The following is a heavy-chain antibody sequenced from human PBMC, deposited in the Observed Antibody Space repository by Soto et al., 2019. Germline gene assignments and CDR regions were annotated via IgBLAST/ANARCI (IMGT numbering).Heavy chain of an antibody. CDR2: VSHIGAT. V-gene: IGHV4-59*12. CDR3: ARVDFGYYGSSYPYY. J-gene: IGHJ4*02. D-gene: IGHD1-26*01. Sequence: QVHLQESGPGLVKPSETLSLTCTVSGDSMHSYYWTWIRQPPGKGLEWIGYVSHIGATNYNPSLESRITISGDTTKNQFSLKLKSVTAADTAIYYCARVDFGYYGSSYPYYWGQGTLVTVSS. CDR1: GDSMHSYY.